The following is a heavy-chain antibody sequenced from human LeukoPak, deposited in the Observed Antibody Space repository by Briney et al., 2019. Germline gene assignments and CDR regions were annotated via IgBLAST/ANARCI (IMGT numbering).Heavy chain of an antibody. V-gene: IGHV4-59*08. D-gene: IGHD6-19*01. CDR1: GGSISSYY. CDR3: GGSGWYWAFDI. CDR2: IYYSAST. J-gene: IGHJ3*02. Sequence: SETLSLTCTVSGGSISSYYWSWIRQPPGKGLEWIGYIYYSASTNYNPSLKSRVTISVDTSKNQFSLKLSSVTAADTAVYYCGGSGWYWAFDIWGQGTMVTVSS.